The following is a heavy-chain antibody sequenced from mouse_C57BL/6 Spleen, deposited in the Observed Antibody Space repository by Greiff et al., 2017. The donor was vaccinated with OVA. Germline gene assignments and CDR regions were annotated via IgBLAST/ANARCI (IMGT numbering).Heavy chain of an antibody. V-gene: IGHV1-64*01. CDR2: IHPNSGST. CDR3: ARSGFITSASWDCEG. D-gene: IGHD1-1*01. Sequence: QVQLQQPGAELVKPGASVKLSCKASGYTFTSYWMHWVKQRPGQGLEWIGMIHPNSGSTNYNEKFKSKATLTVDKSSSTAYMQLSSLTSEDSAVYDCARSGFITSASWDCEGWGTGATGTVA. J-gene: IGHJ1*03. CDR1: GYTFTSYW.